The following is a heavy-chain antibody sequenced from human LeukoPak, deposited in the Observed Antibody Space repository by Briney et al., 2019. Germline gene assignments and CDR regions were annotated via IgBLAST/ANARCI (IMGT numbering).Heavy chain of an antibody. V-gene: IGHV3-21*01. J-gene: IGHJ4*02. CDR1: GFTFSTYT. D-gene: IGHD6-13*01. Sequence: SGGSLRLSCAASGFTFSTYTINWVRQAPGKGLEWVSSISSRSSYIYYADSVKGRFTISRDNAKNTLYLQMNSLRAEDTAVYYCAKKRRIAAAGITFGSYYDYWGQGTLVTVSS. CDR3: AKKRRIAAAGITFGSYYDY. CDR2: ISSRSSYI.